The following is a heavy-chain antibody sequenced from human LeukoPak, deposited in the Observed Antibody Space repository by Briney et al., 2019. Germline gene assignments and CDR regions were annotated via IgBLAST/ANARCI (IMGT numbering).Heavy chain of an antibody. CDR1: GFTFSTYS. CDR2: ISSSSSTI. J-gene: IGHJ4*02. Sequence: GGSLRLSCAASGFTFSTYSMNWVRQAPGKGLEWVSYISSSSSTIYYADSVKGRFTISRDNAKNSLYLQMNSLRAEDTAVYYCAKGGKWDVTPFDYWGQGTLVTVSS. D-gene: IGHD1-26*01. V-gene: IGHV3-48*01. CDR3: AKGGKWDVTPFDY.